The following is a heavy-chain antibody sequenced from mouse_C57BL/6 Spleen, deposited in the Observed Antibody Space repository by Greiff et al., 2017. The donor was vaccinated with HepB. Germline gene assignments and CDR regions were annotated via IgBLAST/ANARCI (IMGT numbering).Heavy chain of an antibody. Sequence: QVQLQQPGAELVKPGASVKMSCKASGYTFTSYWITWVKQRPGQGLEWIGDIYPGSGSTNYNEKFKSKATLTVDTSSSTAYMQLSSLTSEDSAVYYCAREEDYSNYNYAMDYWGQGTSVTVSS. CDR1: GYTFTSYW. CDR3: AREEDYSNYNYAMDY. J-gene: IGHJ4*01. D-gene: IGHD2-5*01. CDR2: IYPGSGST. V-gene: IGHV1-55*01.